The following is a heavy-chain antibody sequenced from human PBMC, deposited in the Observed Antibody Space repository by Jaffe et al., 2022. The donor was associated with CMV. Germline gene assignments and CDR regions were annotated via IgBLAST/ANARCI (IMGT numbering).Heavy chain of an antibody. D-gene: IGHD3-3*01. CDR2: IYYSGST. CDR1: GGSISSSSYY. V-gene: IGHV4-39*01. CDR3: ARAASYDFWSGYNYMDV. Sequence: QLQLQESGPGLVKPSETLSLTCTVSGGSISSSSYYWGWIRQPPGKGLEWIGSIYYSGSTYYNPSLKSRVTISVDTSKNQFSLKLSSVTAADTAVYYCARAASYDFWSGYNYMDVWGKGTTVTVSS. J-gene: IGHJ6*03.